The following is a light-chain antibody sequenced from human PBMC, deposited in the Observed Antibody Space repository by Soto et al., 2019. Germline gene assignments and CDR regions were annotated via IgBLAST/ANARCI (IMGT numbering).Light chain of an antibody. J-gene: IGKJ4*01. V-gene: IGKV4-1*01. Sequence: DIVLTQSPESLAVSLGERATINCRSSQSVFYSSTNKNYLAWYQQKPGQPPKLLISWASTRESGVPDRFSGSGSGTDFTLIISSLQTEDVAVYYCQQYYDTPLSFGGGTKVEIK. CDR2: WAS. CDR3: QQYYDTPLS. CDR1: QSVFYSSTNKNY.